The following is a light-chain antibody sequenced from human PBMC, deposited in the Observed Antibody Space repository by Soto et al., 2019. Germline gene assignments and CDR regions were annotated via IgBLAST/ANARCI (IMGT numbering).Light chain of an antibody. CDR3: LQHNNYPFT. Sequence: DIQMTQSPSSLSASVGDRVIITCRASQGIGNGLGWYQQKPRKAPKRLIYSASTLHSGVPSRFSGSGSGTEFTLTISSLQPEDFATYYCLQHNNYPFTFGPGTKVDIK. J-gene: IGKJ3*01. CDR1: QGIGNG. V-gene: IGKV1-17*01. CDR2: SAS.